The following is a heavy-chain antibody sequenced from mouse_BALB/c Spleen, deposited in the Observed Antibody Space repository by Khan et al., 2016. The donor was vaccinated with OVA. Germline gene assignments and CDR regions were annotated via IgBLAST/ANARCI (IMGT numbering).Heavy chain of an antibody. J-gene: IGHJ2*01. Sequence: VQLQESGPGLVKPSQSLSLTCTVTGYSITSDYAWNWIRQFPGNKLGWMGYISYSGRTSYNPSLKSRISLTRDTSTNKFFLQLNSLTTEDTATYYCAGSVTTTMGVATDFDDWGQGTTLTVSS. CDR2: ISYSGRT. D-gene: IGHD1-1*01. V-gene: IGHV3-2*02. CDR3: AGSVTTTMGVATDFDD. CDR1: GYSITSDYA.